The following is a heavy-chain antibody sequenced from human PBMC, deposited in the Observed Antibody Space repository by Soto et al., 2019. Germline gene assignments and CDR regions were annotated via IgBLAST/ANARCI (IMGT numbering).Heavy chain of an antibody. CDR1: GFTFDDYA. CDR3: AKASHRGGAAAAAFDY. J-gene: IGHJ4*02. V-gene: IGHV3-9*01. Sequence: EVQRMESGGGLVQPGRSLRLSCAASGFTFDDYARHWVRQAPGKGLEWVSGISWNSGSIGYADSVKGRFTISRDNAKNSLYLQMNSLRAEDTALYYCAKASHRGGAAAAAFDYWGQRTLVTVSS. D-gene: IGHD6-13*01. CDR2: ISWNSGSI.